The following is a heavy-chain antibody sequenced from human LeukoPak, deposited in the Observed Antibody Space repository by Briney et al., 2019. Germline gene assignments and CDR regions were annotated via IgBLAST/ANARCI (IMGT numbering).Heavy chain of an antibody. CDR3: AKSGGKATIFDY. CDR1: GFTFSSYA. Sequence: PGGSLRLSCAASGFTFSSYAMSWVRQAPGKGLEWVSAISGSGGSTYYADSVKGRFTISGDNSKNTLYLQMNSLRAEDTAVYYCAKSGGKATIFDYWGQGTLVTVSS. D-gene: IGHD6-25*01. V-gene: IGHV3-23*01. CDR2: ISGSGGST. J-gene: IGHJ4*02.